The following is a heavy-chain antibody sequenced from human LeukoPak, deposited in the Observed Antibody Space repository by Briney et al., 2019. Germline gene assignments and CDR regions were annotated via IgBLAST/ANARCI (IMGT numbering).Heavy chain of an antibody. Sequence: GGSLRLSCAASGFTVTSNYMSWVRQPPGQGRLEWVSVIYTDGRTFYTGSVTGRFTISRDNSKNTLYLQMNSLRAEDTAVYYCAKRHSPGLYYFDYWGQGTLVTVSS. J-gene: IGHJ4*02. CDR2: IYTDGRT. CDR3: AKRHSPGLYYFDY. V-gene: IGHV3-66*01. CDR1: GFTVTSNY. D-gene: IGHD3-3*02.